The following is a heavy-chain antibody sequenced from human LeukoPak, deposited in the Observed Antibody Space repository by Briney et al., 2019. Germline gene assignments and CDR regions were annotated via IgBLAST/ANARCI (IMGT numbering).Heavy chain of an antibody. CDR3: ARVGLWHYPVDS. Sequence: GSLRLSCAAFGFTFSSYSMNWVRQAPGKGLEWVSYITSSSSIIYYGDSVKGRFTVSRDNAKNSLYLQMNSLRAEDTAVYYCARVGLWHYPVDSWGQGTLVTVSS. CDR1: GFTFSSYS. V-gene: IGHV3-48*01. D-gene: IGHD1-7*01. CDR2: ITSSSSII. J-gene: IGHJ4*02.